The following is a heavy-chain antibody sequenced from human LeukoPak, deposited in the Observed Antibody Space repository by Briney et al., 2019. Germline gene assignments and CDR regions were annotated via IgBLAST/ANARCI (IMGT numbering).Heavy chain of an antibody. CDR3: ARSSGPHSRHPLDY. J-gene: IGHJ4*02. Sequence: GGSLRLSCAASGFTVSSNYMNWVRQAPGKGLEWVSVIYSGGDTYYGDSVKGRFTISRDSSKNTLYLQMNSLKAEDTAVYYCARSSGPHSRHPLDYWGQGTLVIISS. V-gene: IGHV3-66*01. CDR1: GFTVSSNY. D-gene: IGHD6-13*01. CDR2: IYSGGDT.